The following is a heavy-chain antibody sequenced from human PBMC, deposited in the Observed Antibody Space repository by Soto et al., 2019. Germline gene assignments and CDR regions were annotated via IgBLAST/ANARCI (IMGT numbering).Heavy chain of an antibody. J-gene: IGHJ4*02. CDR3: ARDTGGSYDY. CDR1: GFIFSDYY. Sequence: EVKFMESGGGLGQPGGSLRLSCAASGFIFSDYYMDWVRQVPGKGLEWVGRTRNKVNSFSAEYAASVKGRFSIYRDTSKDSMYLQMNSLKSDDTAVYYCARDTGGSYDYWGQGALVTVSS. CDR2: TRNKVNSFSA. V-gene: IGHV3-72*01. D-gene: IGHD3-16*01.